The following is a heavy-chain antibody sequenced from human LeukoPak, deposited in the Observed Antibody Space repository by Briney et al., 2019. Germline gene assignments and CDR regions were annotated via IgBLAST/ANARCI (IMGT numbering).Heavy chain of an antibody. CDR3: ARGGAEQQLVLSWFDP. V-gene: IGHV1-46*03. D-gene: IGHD6-13*01. CDR1: VYTFTSYY. J-gene: IGHJ5*02. CDR2: INPSGGST. Sequence: ASVKVSCKASVYTFTSYYMHWVRQAPRQGLEWMGIINPSGGSTSHAQKFQGRVTMTRETSTSPVYMELSSLRSEDTAVYYCARGGAEQQLVLSWFDPWGQGTLVTVSS.